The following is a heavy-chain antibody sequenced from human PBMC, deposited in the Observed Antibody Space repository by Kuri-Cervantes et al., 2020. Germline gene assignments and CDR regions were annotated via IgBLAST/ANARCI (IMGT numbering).Heavy chain of an antibody. D-gene: IGHD5-18*01. V-gene: IGHV3-7*01. CDR3: ARDGGQLWFEYYYYGMDV. CDR2: IKQDGSEK. J-gene: IGHJ6*02. CDR1: GFTFSSYW. Sequence: GGSLRLSCAASGFTFSSYWMSWVRQAPGKGLEWVANIKQDGSEKYYVDSVKGRFTISRDNAKNSLYLQMNSLRAEDTAVYYCARDGGQLWFEYYYYGMDVWGQGTTVTVSS.